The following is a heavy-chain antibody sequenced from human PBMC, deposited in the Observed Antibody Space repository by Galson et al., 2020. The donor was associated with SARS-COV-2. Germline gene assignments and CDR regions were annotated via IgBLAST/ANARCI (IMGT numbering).Heavy chain of an antibody. Sequence: SETLSLTCTVPGGYISSGNYYWSWIRQPAGKGLEWIGRIYKSGNTNYNPSLWSQVTISVETSKNQFSLKLRPVTAADTAVYYCARVNSPCVTIVGMVAGSCGMDVWGQGTAVTVSS. CDR3: ARVNSPCVTIVGMVAGSCGMDV. J-gene: IGHJ6*02. D-gene: IGHD3-3*01. V-gene: IGHV4-61*02. CDR1: GGYISSGNYY. CDR2: IYKSGNT.